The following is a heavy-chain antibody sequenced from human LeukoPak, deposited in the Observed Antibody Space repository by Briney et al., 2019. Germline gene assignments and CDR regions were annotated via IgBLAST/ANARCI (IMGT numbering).Heavy chain of an antibody. J-gene: IGHJ4*02. CDR2: LYYSGST. CDR3: ARDGGWSSSWPPDYYFDY. CDR1: GVSISSYY. V-gene: IGHV4-59*01. Sequence: PSETLSLTCTVSGVSISSYYWTWIRQPPGKGLEWIGSLYYSGSTNYNPSLKSRVTISVDTSKNQFSLKLSSVTAADTAVYYCARDGGWSSSWPPDYYFDYWGQGTLVTVSS. D-gene: IGHD6-13*01.